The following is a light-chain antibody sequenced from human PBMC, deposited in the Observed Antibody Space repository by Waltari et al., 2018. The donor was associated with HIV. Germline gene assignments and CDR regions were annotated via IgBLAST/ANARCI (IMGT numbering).Light chain of an antibody. CDR3: QQYNNWHP. Sequence: EIVMTQSPATLSVSPGERATLSCRASQSVSCKLAWYQQTPGQAPRLLIYGASTRAAGVPARFSGSGAGTEFTLTISSLQSEDFAVYYCQQYNNWHPFGPGTKVDIK. CDR2: GAS. CDR1: QSVSCK. J-gene: IGKJ3*01. V-gene: IGKV3-15*01.